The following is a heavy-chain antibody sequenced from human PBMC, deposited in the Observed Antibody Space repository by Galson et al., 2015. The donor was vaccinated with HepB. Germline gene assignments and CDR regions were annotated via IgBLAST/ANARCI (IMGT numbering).Heavy chain of an antibody. CDR1: GGSISSSYNY. D-gene: IGHD6-19*01. V-gene: IGHV4-39*07. CDR2: IYYSGTI. J-gene: IGHJ6*03. Sequence: ETLSLTCTVSGGSISSSYNYWDWLRQPPGKGLEWIASIYYSGTIHYNPSLKSRVTISPDTSKNQFSLRLNSVTAADTAVYYCARQSREYSSGWYLGSFNYMDVWGKGSTVTVSS. CDR3: ARQSREYSSGWYLGSFNYMDV.